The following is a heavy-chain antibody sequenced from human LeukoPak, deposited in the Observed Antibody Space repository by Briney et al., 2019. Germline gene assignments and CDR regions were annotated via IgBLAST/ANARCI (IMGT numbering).Heavy chain of an antibody. CDR1: GGSFSGYY. D-gene: IGHD3-10*01. V-gene: IGHV4-34*01. J-gene: IGHJ4*02. CDR3: ARRYGSGSYYTFDY. CDR2: INHSGST. Sequence: PSETLSLTCAVYGGSFSGYYWSWIRQPPGKGLEWIGEINHSGSTNYNPSLKSRVTISVDTSKNQFSLKLSSVTAADTAVYYCARRYGSGSYYTFDYWGQGSLVTVSS.